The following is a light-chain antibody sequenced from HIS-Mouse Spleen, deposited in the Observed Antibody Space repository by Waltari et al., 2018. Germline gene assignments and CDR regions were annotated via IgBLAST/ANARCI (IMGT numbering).Light chain of an antibody. CDR1: SSDVGSYNL. Sequence: QSALTQPASVSGSPGPSIPISCTGTSSDVGSYNLVSWYQQHPGKAPKLMIYEGSKRPSGVSNRFSGSKSGNTASLTISRLQAEDEADYYCCSYAGSSTWVFGGGTKLTVL. CDR2: EGS. J-gene: IGLJ3*02. V-gene: IGLV2-23*01. CDR3: CSYAGSSTWV.